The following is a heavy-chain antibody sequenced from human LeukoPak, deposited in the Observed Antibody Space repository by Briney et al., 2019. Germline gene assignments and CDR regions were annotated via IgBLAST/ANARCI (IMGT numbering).Heavy chain of an antibody. CDR1: GFTFSSYW. V-gene: IGHV3-7*01. J-gene: IGHJ4*02. CDR3: ASLYSSGWTRDY. CDR2: IKQDGSEK. D-gene: IGHD6-19*01. Sequence: GGSLRLSCAASGFTFSSYWMSWVRQAPGKGLEWVANIKQDGSEKYYVDSVKGRFTISRDNAKNSLYLQMNSLRAEDTAVHYRASLYSSGWTRDYWGQGTLVTVSS.